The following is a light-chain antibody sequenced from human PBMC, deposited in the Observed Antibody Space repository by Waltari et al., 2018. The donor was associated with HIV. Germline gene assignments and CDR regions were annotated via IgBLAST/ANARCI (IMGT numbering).Light chain of an antibody. J-gene: IGKJ4*01. CDR2: DAS. CDR1: QNIGNR. CDR3: QHRGHWPS. Sequence: PQSPAILSLPAGTTATLSCRASQNIGNRLAWYKFKPGQPPLLLIFDASRRANAGPDRFSGSGSGTNFTLTLSNLRPWDSAMYYCQHRGHWPSFGGGTRVEI. V-gene: IGKV3D-20*02.